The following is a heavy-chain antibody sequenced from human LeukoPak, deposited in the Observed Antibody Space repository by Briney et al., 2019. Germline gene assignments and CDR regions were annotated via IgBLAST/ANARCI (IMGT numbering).Heavy chain of an antibody. J-gene: IGHJ4*02. D-gene: IGHD3-3*01. V-gene: IGHV3-9*01. CDR3: AKGGGSGGYDFWSGYLHYFDY. CDR1: GFTFDDYA. Sequence: GGSLRLSCAASGFTFDDYAMHWVRQAPGKGLEWVSGISWNSGSIGYADSVKGRLTISRDNAKNSLYLQMNSLRAEDTALYYCAKGGGSGGYDFWSGYLHYFDYWGQGTLVTVSS. CDR2: ISWNSGSI.